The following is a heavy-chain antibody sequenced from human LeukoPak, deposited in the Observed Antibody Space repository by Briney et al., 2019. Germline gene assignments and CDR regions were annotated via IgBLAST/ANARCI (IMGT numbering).Heavy chain of an antibody. CDR3: AKAGYSGYEFDY. D-gene: IGHD5-12*01. CDR1: GFTFSSYG. Sequence: GGSLRLSCAASGFTFSSYGMHWVRPAPGKGLEWVAVISYDGSNKYYADSVKGRFTISRDNSKNTLYLQMNSLRAEDTAVYYCAKAGYSGYEFDYWGQGTLVTVSS. CDR2: ISYDGSNK. J-gene: IGHJ4*02. V-gene: IGHV3-30*18.